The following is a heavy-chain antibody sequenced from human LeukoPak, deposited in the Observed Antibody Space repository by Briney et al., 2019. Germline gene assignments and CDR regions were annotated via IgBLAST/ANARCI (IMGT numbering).Heavy chain of an antibody. Sequence: PSETLSLTCTVSGGSVSSGSYYWSWIRQPPGKGLEWIGSIYYGGSTYYNPSLKSRVTISVDTSMNQFSPKLSFVTTADTAVYYCARALGYCSGGSCTRGYNWFDPWGQGTLVTVPS. D-gene: IGHD2-15*01. CDR2: IYYGGST. CDR1: GGSVSSGSYY. CDR3: ARALGYCSGGSCTRGYNWFDP. V-gene: IGHV4-39*01. J-gene: IGHJ5*02.